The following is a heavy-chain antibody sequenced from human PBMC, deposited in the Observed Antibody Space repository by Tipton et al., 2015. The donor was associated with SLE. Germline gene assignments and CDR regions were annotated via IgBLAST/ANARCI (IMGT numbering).Heavy chain of an antibody. CDR2: INPSGGRT. Sequence: QLVQSGAEAKKPGAPVKVSCKASGYMFTSHYMHWVRQAPGQGLEWMGIINPSGGRTTYAQKFQGRVTMTRDTSTSTVYMELSSLRSEDTAVYYCAREGDCSSTRCYTGDAFDIWGQGTMVTVSS. CDR3: AREGDCSSTRCYTGDAFDI. J-gene: IGHJ3*02. D-gene: IGHD2-2*02. CDR1: GYMFTSHY. V-gene: IGHV1-46*01.